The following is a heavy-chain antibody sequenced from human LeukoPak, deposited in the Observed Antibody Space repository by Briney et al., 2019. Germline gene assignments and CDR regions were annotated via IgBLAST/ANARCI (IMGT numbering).Heavy chain of an antibody. D-gene: IGHD6-13*01. Sequence: ASVKVSCKASGYSFISYAMHWVRQAPGQRLEWIGWINAGNGNTKYSQKFQGRVTITRDTSASTAYMELSSLRSEDTAVYYCARELLSSRGWYFDLWGRGTLVTVSS. CDR2: INAGNGNT. CDR3: ARELLSSRGWYFDL. J-gene: IGHJ2*01. V-gene: IGHV1-3*01. CDR1: GYSFISYA.